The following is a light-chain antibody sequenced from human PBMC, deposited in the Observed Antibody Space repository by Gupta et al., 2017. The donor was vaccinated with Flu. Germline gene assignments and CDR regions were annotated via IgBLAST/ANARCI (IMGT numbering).Light chain of an antibody. CDR2: DAS. J-gene: IGKJ1*01. CDR3: QQRSPGT. Sequence: EIVLTQSPATLSLSPGERATLSCRASQSVSSYLAWYQQKPGQAPRLLIYDASNRATGIPARCSGSGSGTDFTLTISSLEPEDFAVYYCQQRSPGTFGQGTKVEIK. V-gene: IGKV3-11*01. CDR1: QSVSSY.